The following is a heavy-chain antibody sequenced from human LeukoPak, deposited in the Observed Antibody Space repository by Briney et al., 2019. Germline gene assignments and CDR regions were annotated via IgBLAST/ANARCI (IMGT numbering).Heavy chain of an antibody. CDR3: AGCRAHGDYAVDY. D-gene: IGHD4-17*01. CDR2: IYYSGST. V-gene: IGHV4-59*01. CDR1: GGSISSYY. J-gene: IGHJ4*02. Sequence: SETLSLTCTVSGGSISSYYWSWIRQPPGKGLEWIGYIYYSGSTNYNPSLKSRVTISVDTSKNQFSLKLSSVTAADTAVYYCAGCRAHGDYAVDYWGQGTLVTVSS.